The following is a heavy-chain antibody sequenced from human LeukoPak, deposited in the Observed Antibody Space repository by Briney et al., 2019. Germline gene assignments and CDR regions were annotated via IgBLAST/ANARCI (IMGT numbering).Heavy chain of an antibody. J-gene: IGHJ4*02. D-gene: IGHD2-2*01. CDR3: ARARAEFDIVVVPAAMYYFDY. V-gene: IGHV1-18*01. Sequence: AASVKVSCKASGYTFTSYGISWVRQAPEQGLEWMGWISAYNGNTNYAQKLQGRVTMTTDTSTSTAYMELRSLRSDDTAVYYCARARAEFDIVVVPAAMYYFDYWGQGTLVTVSS. CDR1: GYTFTSYG. CDR2: ISAYNGNT.